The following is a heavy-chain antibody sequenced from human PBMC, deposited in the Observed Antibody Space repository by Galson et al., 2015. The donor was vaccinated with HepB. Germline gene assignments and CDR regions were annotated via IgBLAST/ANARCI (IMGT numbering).Heavy chain of an antibody. V-gene: IGHV1-69*04. Sequence: SGAEVKKPGESLKISCKASGGTFSSYAISWVRQAPGQGLEWMGRIIPILGIANYAQKFQGRVTITADKSTSTAYMELSSLRSEDTAVYYCAAYYYGSGTHEGAFDIWGQGTMVTVSS. CDR3: AAYYYGSGTHEGAFDI. J-gene: IGHJ3*02. CDR2: IIPILGIA. D-gene: IGHD3-10*01. CDR1: GGTFSSYA.